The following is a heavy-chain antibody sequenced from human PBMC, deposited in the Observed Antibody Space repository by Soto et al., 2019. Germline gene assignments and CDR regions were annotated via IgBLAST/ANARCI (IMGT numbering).Heavy chain of an antibody. CDR2: ISSSGSTI. V-gene: IGHV3-11*01. CDR3: AREDDSSGYYFDF. D-gene: IGHD3-22*01. CDR1: GFTFSDYY. Sequence: QVQLVESGGGLVKPGGSLRLSCAASGFTFSDYYMTWIRQSPGKGLEWFSYISSSGSTIYNADSVKGRFTISRDNAKNSLYLQMNSLRAEDTAVYYCAREDDSSGYYFDFWGQGTLVTVSS. J-gene: IGHJ4*02.